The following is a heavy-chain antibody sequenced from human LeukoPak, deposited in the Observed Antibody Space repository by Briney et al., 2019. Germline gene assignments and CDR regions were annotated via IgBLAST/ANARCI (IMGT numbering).Heavy chain of an antibody. Sequence: GGSLRLSCAASGFTFSSYAMSWVRQAPGKGLEWVSAISGSGGSTYYADSVKGRFTISRDNSKNTLYLQMNSLRAEDTAVYYCAKVNHLRSHYYGMDVWGQGTTVTVSS. V-gene: IGHV3-23*01. CDR3: AKVNHLRSHYYGMDV. D-gene: IGHD3-16*01. J-gene: IGHJ6*02. CDR2: ISGSGGST. CDR1: GFTFSSYA.